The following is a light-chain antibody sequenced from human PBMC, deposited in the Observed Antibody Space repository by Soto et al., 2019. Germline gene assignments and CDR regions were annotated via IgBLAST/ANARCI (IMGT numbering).Light chain of an antibody. Sequence: EIVLTQSPGTLSLSPGERATLSCRASQSVSSSYLAWYQQKPGQAPRLLIYGASSRATGIPDRFSGSGSGTDFTLTISRLEPEDFAVYDCQQYGISPPCTFGQGTKLEIK. CDR2: GAS. J-gene: IGKJ2*02. CDR1: QSVSSSY. CDR3: QQYGISPPCT. V-gene: IGKV3-20*01.